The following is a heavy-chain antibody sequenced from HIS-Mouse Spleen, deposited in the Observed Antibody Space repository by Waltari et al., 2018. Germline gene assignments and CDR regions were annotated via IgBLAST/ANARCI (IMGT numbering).Heavy chain of an antibody. D-gene: IGHD6-13*01. J-gene: IGHJ2*01. CDR2: IYHSGVP. Sequence: QVQLQESGPGLVKPSETLSLTCTVSGYSISSGYYWGWIRQPPGKGLGWIGSIYHSGVPYYHPSLKSRVTISVDTSKNQFSLKLSSVTAADTAVYYCAREIPYSSSWYDWYFDLWGRGTLVTVSS. CDR1: GYSISSGYY. CDR3: AREIPYSSSWYDWYFDL. V-gene: IGHV4-38-2*02.